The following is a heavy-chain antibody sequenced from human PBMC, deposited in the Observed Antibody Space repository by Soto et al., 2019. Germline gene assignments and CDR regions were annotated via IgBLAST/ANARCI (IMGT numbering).Heavy chain of an antibody. D-gene: IGHD3-10*01. CDR2: IIGGADTT. J-gene: IGHJ4*02. CDR1: GFTFNNYA. Sequence: EVQLLESGGDLVQPGWSLRLSCAASGFTFNNYAMTWVRQAPGKGLEWVSAIIGGADTTSYADSVKGRFTVSRDGSKTTLYLQMSSLRAEATALYYCAKGRGGSGSLTPRVDFWGQGTLVTVSS. V-gene: IGHV3-23*01. CDR3: AKGRGGSGSLTPRVDF.